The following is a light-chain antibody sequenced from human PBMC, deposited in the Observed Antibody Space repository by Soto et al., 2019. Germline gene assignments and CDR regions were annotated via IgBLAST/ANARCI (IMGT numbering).Light chain of an antibody. V-gene: IGLV2-23*02. CDR1: SSDVGSYNL. CDR2: EVS. Sequence: QSVLTQPASVSGSPGQSITISCTGTSSDVGSYNLVSWYQQPPGKAPKLMIYEVSKRPSGVSNRFSGSKSGNTASLTISGLQAEDEADYYCCSYAGSSTPYVCGTGTKVTVL. J-gene: IGLJ1*01. CDR3: CSYAGSSTPYV.